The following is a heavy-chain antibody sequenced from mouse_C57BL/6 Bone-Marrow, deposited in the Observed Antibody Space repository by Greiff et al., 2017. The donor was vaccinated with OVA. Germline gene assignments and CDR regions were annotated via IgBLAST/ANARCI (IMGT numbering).Heavy chain of an antibody. Sequence: QVQLQQPGAELVKPGASVKLSCKASGYTFTSYWMHWVKQRPGQGLEWIGMIHPNSGSTNYNEKFKSKATLTVDKSSSTAYMQLSSLTSEDSAVYSCARWGVTTWYFDVWGTGTTVTVSS. V-gene: IGHV1-64*01. CDR2: IHPNSGST. J-gene: IGHJ1*03. D-gene: IGHD2-2*01. CDR3: ARWGVTTWYFDV. CDR1: GYTFTSYW.